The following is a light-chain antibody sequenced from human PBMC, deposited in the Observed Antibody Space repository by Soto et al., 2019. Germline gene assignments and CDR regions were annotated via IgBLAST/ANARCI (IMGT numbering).Light chain of an antibody. CDR2: DVS. CDR3: SSYTSSSTVV. CDR1: SSDVGGYKY. J-gene: IGLJ2*01. V-gene: IGLV2-14*01. Sequence: QSVLTQPASVSGSPGQSITISCTGTSSDVGGYKYVSWYQQHPGKAPKLMIYDVSNRPSGVSNRFSGSKSGNTASLTMSGLQAEDEADYYCSSYTSSSTVVFGGGTKLTVL.